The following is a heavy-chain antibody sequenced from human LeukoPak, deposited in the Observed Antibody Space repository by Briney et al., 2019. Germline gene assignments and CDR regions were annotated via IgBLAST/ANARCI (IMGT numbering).Heavy chain of an antibody. CDR1: GFTFSSYG. Sequence: GGSLRLSCAASGFTFSSYGMSWVRQAPGKGLEWVSAISGSGGSTYYADSVKGRFTISRDNSKNTLYLQMNSLRAEDTAVYYCARDRDVVVPAAMTGWFDPWGQGTLVTVSS. CDR2: ISGSGGST. D-gene: IGHD2-2*01. V-gene: IGHV3-23*01. J-gene: IGHJ5*02. CDR3: ARDRDVVVPAAMTGWFDP.